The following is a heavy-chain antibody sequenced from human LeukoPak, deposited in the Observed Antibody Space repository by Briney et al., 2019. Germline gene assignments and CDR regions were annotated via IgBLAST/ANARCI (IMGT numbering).Heavy chain of an antibody. V-gene: IGHV1-69*13. D-gene: IGHD6-13*01. J-gene: IGHJ5*02. CDR1: GGTFSSYA. CDR2: IIPIFGTA. CDR3: ARDEQQLVLGGWFDP. Sequence: SVKVSCKASGGTFSSYAISWVRQAPGQGLECMGGIIPIFGTANYAQKFQGRVTITADESTSTAYMELSSLRSEDTAVYYCARDEQQLVLGGWFDPWGQGTLVTVSS.